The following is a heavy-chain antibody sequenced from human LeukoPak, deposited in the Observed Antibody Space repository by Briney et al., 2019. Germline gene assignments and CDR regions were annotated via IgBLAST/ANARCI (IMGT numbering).Heavy chain of an antibody. Sequence: SQTLSLTCTVSGGSISGGSYYWSWIRQPAGKGLEWIGRIYTSGSTNYNPSLKSRVTISVDTSKNQFSLKLSSVTAADTAVYYCARGLGYCSSTSCYRYYYGMDVWGQGTTVTVSS. CDR2: IYTSGST. J-gene: IGHJ6*02. CDR3: ARGLGYCSSTSCYRYYYGMDV. V-gene: IGHV4-61*02. D-gene: IGHD2-2*02. CDR1: GGSISGGSYY.